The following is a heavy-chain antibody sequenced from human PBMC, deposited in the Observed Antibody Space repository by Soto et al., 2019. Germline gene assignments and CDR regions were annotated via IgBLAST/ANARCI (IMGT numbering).Heavy chain of an antibody. CDR2: FDPEDGET. V-gene: IGHV1-24*01. CDR3: ATDLYGDDHYYYYMDV. Sequence: GASVKVSCKVSGYTLTELSMHWVRQAPGKGLEWMGGFDPEDGETIYAQKFQGRVTMTEDTSTDTAYMELSSLRSEDTAVYYCATDLYGDDHYYYYMDVWGKGTTVTVSS. CDR1: GYTLTELS. J-gene: IGHJ6*03. D-gene: IGHD4-17*01.